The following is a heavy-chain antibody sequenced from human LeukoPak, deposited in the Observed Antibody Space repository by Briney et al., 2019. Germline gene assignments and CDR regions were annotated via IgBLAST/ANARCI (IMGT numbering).Heavy chain of an antibody. V-gene: IGHV5-51*01. CDR2: IYPGDSDT. J-gene: IGHJ4*02. Sequence: GESLKISCEGSGYMFSNYWIGWVRQMPGKGLEWMGIIYPGDSDTTYSPSFQGQVTISADKSISTAYLQWSSLKASDTAMYYCARTRVKMETREFDYWGQGTLVTVSS. D-gene: IGHD5-24*01. CDR3: ARTRVKMETREFDY. CDR1: GYMFSNYW.